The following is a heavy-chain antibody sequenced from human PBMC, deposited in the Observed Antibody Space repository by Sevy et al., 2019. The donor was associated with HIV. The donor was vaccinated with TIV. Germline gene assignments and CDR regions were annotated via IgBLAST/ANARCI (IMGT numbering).Heavy chain of an antibody. D-gene: IGHD2-2*02. Sequence: ASVKVSCKASGYTFTSYGISWVRQAPGQGLEWMGWISAYNGNTNYAQKLQGRVTMTTDTSTSTAYMELRSLGSDDTAVYYCAREYCSSTSCYISPYYFDYWGQGTLVTVSS. CDR2: ISAYNGNT. V-gene: IGHV1-18*01. CDR3: AREYCSSTSCYISPYYFDY. CDR1: GYTFTSYG. J-gene: IGHJ4*02.